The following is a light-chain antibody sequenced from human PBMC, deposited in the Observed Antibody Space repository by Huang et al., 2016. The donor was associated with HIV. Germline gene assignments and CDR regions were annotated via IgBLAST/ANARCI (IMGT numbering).Light chain of an antibody. V-gene: IGKV4-1*01. J-gene: IGKJ4*01. CDR2: WAS. CDR3: QQYYNTPFA. Sequence: DIVMTQSPDSLAVSLGERATINCKSSQSVLYSSNNKNDLAWYQQKPGQSPKLLIYWASTRESGVPDRFSGSGSGTDFTLTISSLQAEDVAVYYCQQYYNTPFAFGGGTKVEIK. CDR1: QSVLYSSNNKND.